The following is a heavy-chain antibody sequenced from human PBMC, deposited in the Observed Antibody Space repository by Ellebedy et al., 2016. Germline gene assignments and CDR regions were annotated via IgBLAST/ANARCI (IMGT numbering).Heavy chain of an antibody. CDR2: IWYDGSNK. Sequence: GGSLRLSXAASGFTFSSYGMHWVRQAPGKGLEWVAVIWYDGSNKYYADSVKGRFTISRDNAKNTLYLQMNSLRVEDMAVYYCVRSDWFDPWGQGTLVTVSS. V-gene: IGHV3-33*03. CDR3: VRSDWFDP. D-gene: IGHD3-3*01. CDR1: GFTFSSYG. J-gene: IGHJ5*02.